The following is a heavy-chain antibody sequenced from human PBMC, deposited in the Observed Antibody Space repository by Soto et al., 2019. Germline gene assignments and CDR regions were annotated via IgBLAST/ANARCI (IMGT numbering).Heavy chain of an antibody. D-gene: IGHD3-16*01. Sequence: QVQLVQSGAEVKKPGSSVKVSCKASGGTFSSYAISWVRQAPGQGLEGMGGIIPIFGTANYAQKFQGRVTIXAXXSTSTAYMELSSLRSEDTAVYYCAGNGGDPGGMDVWGQGTTVTVSS. J-gene: IGHJ6*02. CDR1: GGTFSSYA. CDR2: IIPIFGTA. V-gene: IGHV1-69*12. CDR3: AGNGGDPGGMDV.